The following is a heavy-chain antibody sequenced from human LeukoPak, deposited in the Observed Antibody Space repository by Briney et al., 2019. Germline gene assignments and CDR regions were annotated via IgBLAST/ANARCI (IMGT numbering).Heavy chain of an antibody. CDR3: AREGGKWELQPFDY. D-gene: IGHD1-26*01. CDR1: GFIFSNCW. J-gene: IGHJ4*02. V-gene: IGHV3-21*05. CDR2: ISSSGTYI. Sequence: GGSLRLSCETSGFIFSNCWMTWVRQAPGKGLEWVSYISSSGTYIYYADSVKGRFTISRDNAKNSLYLQMNSLRAEDTAVYYCAREGGKWELQPFDYWGQGTLVTVSS.